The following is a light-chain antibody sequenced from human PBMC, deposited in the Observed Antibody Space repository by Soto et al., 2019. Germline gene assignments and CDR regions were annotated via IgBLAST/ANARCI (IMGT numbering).Light chain of an antibody. V-gene: IGKV3-15*01. CDR2: DAS. J-gene: IGKJ4*01. CDR3: QQYNNWPLT. Sequence: EIVMTQSPATLSVSPGERATLSCRASQSVSSNLAWYHQKPGQTPRLHIYDASSRATGIPARFSGSGAGTDFTLTISSLQSEEFAVYYCQQYNNWPLTFGGGTNVEIK. CDR1: QSVSSN.